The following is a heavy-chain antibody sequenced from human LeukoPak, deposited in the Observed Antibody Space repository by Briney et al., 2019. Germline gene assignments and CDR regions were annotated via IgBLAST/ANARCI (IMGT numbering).Heavy chain of an antibody. CDR3: ARSPGVANWFDP. V-gene: IGHV4-59*12. Sequence: SETLSLTCTVSGDSISSYYWSWIRQPPGKGLEWIGYIHYSGSTNYNPSLKSRVTISVDTSKNQFSLKLSSVTAADMAVYYCARSPGVANWFDPWGQGTLVTVSS. D-gene: IGHD2-15*01. CDR1: GDSISSYY. CDR2: IHYSGST. J-gene: IGHJ5*02.